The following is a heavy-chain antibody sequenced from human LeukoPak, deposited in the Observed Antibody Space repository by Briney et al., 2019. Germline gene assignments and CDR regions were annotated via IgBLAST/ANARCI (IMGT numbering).Heavy chain of an antibody. V-gene: IGHV1-18*01. CDR3: ARIRDGYNDAYDI. J-gene: IGHJ3*02. Sequence: ASVKVSCKASGYTFTSYGISWVRQAPGQGLEWMGWISAYNGNTNYAQNFQGRLTMTRDTSTTTVYMELSGLRSEDTAIYYCARIRDGYNDAYDIWGQGTVVTVPS. CDR1: GYTFTSYG. D-gene: IGHD5-24*01. CDR2: ISAYNGNT.